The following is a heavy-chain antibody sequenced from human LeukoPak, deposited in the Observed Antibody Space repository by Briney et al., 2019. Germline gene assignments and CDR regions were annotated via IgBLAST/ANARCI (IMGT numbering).Heavy chain of an antibody. CDR1: GFTFSNAW. Sequence: GGSLRLSCAASGFTFSNAWMSWVRQAPGKGLECVGRIKSKSGGGTTDYAAPVKGRFTISRDDSKNTLYLQMNSLKTEDTAMYYCTTDSLKRLIPVRGVNDAFNIWGQGTMVTVSS. CDR2: IKSKSGGGTT. D-gene: IGHD3-10*01. CDR3: TTDSLKRLIPVRGVNDAFNI. J-gene: IGHJ3*02. V-gene: IGHV3-15*01.